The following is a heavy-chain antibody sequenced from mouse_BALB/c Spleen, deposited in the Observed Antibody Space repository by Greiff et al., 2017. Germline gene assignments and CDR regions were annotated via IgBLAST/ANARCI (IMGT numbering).Heavy chain of an antibody. CDR2: ISSGGSYT. J-gene: IGHJ2*01. CDR3: ARQYGYDGYFDY. V-gene: IGHV5-6*01. D-gene: IGHD2-2*01. CDR1: GFTFSSYG. Sequence: EVQLQESGGDLVKPGGSLKLSCAASGFTFSSYGMSWVRQTPDKRLEWVATISSGGSYTYYPDSVKGRFTISRDNAKNTLYLQMSSLKSEDTAMYYCARQYGYDGYFDYWGQGTTLTVSS.